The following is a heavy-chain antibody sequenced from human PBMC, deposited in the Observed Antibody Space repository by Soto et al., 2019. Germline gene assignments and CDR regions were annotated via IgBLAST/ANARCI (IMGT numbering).Heavy chain of an antibody. J-gene: IGHJ5*02. V-gene: IGHV4-4*07. CDR1: GGSVSSYY. Sequence: SETLSLTCTVSGGSVSSYYWSWIRQPAGKGLEWIGRFYTSGNTNYNPSLKSRVTMSLDTSKNQFSLKLRSVTAADTAVYFCASDSTGWFDPWGKGTLVTVSS. CDR2: FYTSGNT. D-gene: IGHD7-27*01. CDR3: ASDSTGWFDP.